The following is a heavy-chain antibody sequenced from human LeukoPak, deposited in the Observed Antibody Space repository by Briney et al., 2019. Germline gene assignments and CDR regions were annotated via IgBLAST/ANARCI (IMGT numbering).Heavy chain of an antibody. V-gene: IGHV4-39*01. CDR3: ASLAVAGLSEGY. D-gene: IGHD6-19*01. CDR2: IYYSGST. CDR1: GGSISSDSYY. Sequence: SETLSLTCAVSGGSISSDSYYWAWIRQPPGKGLEWIASIYYSGSTYYNPSLKSRVTISVDTSRNQFSLKLSSVTAADTAVYYCASLAVAGLSEGYWGQGTLVIVSS. J-gene: IGHJ4*02.